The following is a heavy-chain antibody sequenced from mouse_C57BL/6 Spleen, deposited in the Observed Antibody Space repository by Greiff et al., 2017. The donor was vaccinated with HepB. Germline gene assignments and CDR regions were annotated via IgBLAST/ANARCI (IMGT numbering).Heavy chain of an antibody. Sequence: VKLMESGPGLVAPSQSLSITCTVSGFSLTSYGVDWVRQPPGKGLEWLGVIWGGGSTNYNSALMSRLSISKDNSKSQVFLKMNSLQTDDTAMYYCAKRRGDYYSKGWYFDVWGTGTTVTVSS. J-gene: IGHJ1*03. CDR2: IWGGGST. D-gene: IGHD2-5*01. V-gene: IGHV2-9*01. CDR1: GFSLTSYG. CDR3: AKRRGDYYSKGWYFDV.